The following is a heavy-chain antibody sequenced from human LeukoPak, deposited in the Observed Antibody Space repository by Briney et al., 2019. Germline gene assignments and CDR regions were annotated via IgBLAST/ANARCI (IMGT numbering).Heavy chain of an antibody. D-gene: IGHD1-26*01. CDR1: GGTFGSYA. Sequence: SVKVSCKASGGTFGSYAISWVRQAPGQGLEWMGGIIPIFGTANYAQKFQGRVTITADESTSTAYMELSSLRSEDTAVYYCARRWELLRETYYYGMDVWGQGTTVTVSS. J-gene: IGHJ6*02. V-gene: IGHV1-69*13. CDR2: IIPIFGTA. CDR3: ARRWELLRETYYYGMDV.